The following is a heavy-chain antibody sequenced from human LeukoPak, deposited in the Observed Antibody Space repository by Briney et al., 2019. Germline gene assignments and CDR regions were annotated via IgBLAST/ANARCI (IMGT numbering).Heavy chain of an antibody. CDR3: AKKWVES. J-gene: IGHJ5*01. Sequence: GGSLRLSCAASGVPFSNYAMNWVRQAPGKGLEWGSCMSESGDKTDYADSVRGRFTISQDNTQDTLYEQILNISVEATALYYCAKKWVESWGQGTLVTVSS. V-gene: IGHV3-23*01. CDR2: MSESGDKT. CDR1: GVPFSNYA.